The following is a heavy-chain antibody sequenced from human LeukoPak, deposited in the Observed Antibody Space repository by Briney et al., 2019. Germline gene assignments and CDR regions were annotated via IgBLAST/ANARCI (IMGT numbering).Heavy chain of an antibody. D-gene: IGHD2-2*01. J-gene: IGHJ6*04. CDR1: VGTFSRYT. V-gene: IGHV1-69*13. CDR3: AREAPVGVVVPAAMKKHYYYYGMDV. CDR2: IIPIFGTA. Sequence: ASVKVSCEASVGTFSRYTICGVREAPGQGLGWMGEIIPIFGTANYAQKFQGRVKITADESTSTAYMELSSLRSEDTAVYYCAREAPVGVVVPAAMKKHYYYYGMDVWGKGTTVTVSP.